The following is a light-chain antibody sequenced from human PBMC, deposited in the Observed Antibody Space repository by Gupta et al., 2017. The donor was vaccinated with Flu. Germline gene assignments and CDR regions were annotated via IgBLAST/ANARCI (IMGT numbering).Light chain of an antibody. V-gene: IGLV3-21*03. CDR3: QVWDSSSDHVV. CDR1: NIASKS. J-gene: IGLJ3*02. CDR2: DDF. Sequence: SYVMTQPPSVSVAPGKTARITCGGDNIASKSVHWYQQKPGQAPVLVVHDDFDRPSGIPERFSGSNSRNTATLTISRVEAGDEADYYCQVWDSSSDHVVFGGGTKLTVL.